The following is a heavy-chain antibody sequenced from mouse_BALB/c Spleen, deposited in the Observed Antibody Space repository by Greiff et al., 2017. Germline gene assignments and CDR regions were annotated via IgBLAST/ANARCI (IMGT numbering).Heavy chain of an antibody. CDR1: GYTFTSYW. Sequence: QVQLQQPGAELVKPGASVKLSCKAAGYTFTSYWMHWVKQRPGQGLEWIGEINPSNGRTNYNEKFKSKATLTVDKSSSTVYMQLSSLTSEDSAVYYCARSNYRYDGAMDYWGQGTSVTVSS. J-gene: IGHJ4*01. CDR2: INPSNGRT. V-gene: IGHV1S81*02. D-gene: IGHD2-14*01. CDR3: ARSNYRYDGAMDY.